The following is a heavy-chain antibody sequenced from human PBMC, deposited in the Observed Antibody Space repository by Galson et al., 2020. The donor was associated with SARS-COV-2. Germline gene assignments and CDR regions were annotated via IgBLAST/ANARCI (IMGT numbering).Heavy chain of an antibody. CDR1: GFAFSTYA. CDR3: SKDYDVLTGPI. D-gene: IGHD3-9*01. J-gene: IGHJ4*02. CDR2: ISARGDAT. V-gene: IGHV3-23*01. Sequence: GGSLRLSCAVSGFAFSTYALSWVRQAPGRGLEWVSAISARGDATYYADSVKGRFTISRDNSKNTLYLHMNSLSAEDPAVYYCSKDYDVLTGPIWGQGTLVTVSS.